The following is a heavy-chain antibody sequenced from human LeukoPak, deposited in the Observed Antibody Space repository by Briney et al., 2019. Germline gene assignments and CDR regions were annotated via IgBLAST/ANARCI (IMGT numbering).Heavy chain of an antibody. J-gene: IGHJ4*02. V-gene: IGHV4-30-2*01. CDR3: ARVAHYYGSGSLDY. CDR1: GGSISSGGYS. CDR2: IYHSGST. D-gene: IGHD3-10*01. Sequence: SQTLSVTCAVSGGSISSGGYSWSWIRQPPGKGLEWIGYIYHSGSTYYNPSLKSRVTISVDRSKNQFSLKLSSVTAADTAVYYCARVAHYYGSGSLDYWGQGTLVTVSS.